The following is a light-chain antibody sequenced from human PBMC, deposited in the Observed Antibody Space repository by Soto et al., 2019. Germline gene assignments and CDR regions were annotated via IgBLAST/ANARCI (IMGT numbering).Light chain of an antibody. CDR2: GAS. V-gene: IGKV3-15*01. CDR3: QQYGSSGT. CDR1: QSVGSG. Sequence: EIVMTQSPATLSVSPGERATLSCRASQSVGSGLSWYQQKPGQAPRLLIYGASTRATGIPARFSGSGSGTDFTLTISRLEPEDFAVYYCQQYGSSGTFGQGTKVDIK. J-gene: IGKJ1*01.